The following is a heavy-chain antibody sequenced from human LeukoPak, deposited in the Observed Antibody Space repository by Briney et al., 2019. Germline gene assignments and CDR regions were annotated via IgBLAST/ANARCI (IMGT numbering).Heavy chain of an antibody. J-gene: IGHJ5*02. CDR2: IWYDGSNK. Sequence: GRSLRLSCAASGFTFSSYGMHWVRQAPGKGLEWVAVIWYDGSNKYYADSVKGRFTISRDNSKNTLYLQMNSLRAEDTAVYYCARVALRLGGALKFDPWGQGTLVTVSS. CDR1: GFTFSSYG. D-gene: IGHD3-16*01. CDR3: ARVALRLGGALKFDP. V-gene: IGHV3-33*01.